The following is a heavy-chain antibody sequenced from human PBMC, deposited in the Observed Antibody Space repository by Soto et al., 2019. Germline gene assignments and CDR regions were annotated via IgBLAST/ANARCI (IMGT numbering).Heavy chain of an antibody. V-gene: IGHV3-23*01. CDR1: TSNLKNYA. CDR2: LTDTGGST. CDR3: AKIKGAITFLHFDT. D-gene: IGHD3-16*01. Sequence: GGSLRLSCVDTTSNLKNYAMTWVRQAPGEGLEWVSALTDTGGSTYYAASVKGRFTISRDNSRNTLFLQMDRLRVDDTAVYYCAKIKGAITFLHFDTWGQGTLVTVSS. J-gene: IGHJ4*02.